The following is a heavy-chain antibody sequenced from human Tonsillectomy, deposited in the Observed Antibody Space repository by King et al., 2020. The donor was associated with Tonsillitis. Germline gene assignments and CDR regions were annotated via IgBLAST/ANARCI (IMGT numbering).Heavy chain of an antibody. CDR3: ARDPVVRASHEAFDI. D-gene: IGHD3-10*01. CDR1: GFTFSTYS. J-gene: IGHJ3*02. V-gene: IGHV3-21*01. CDR2: ISSRSGYI. Sequence: VQLVESGGGLVKPGGSLRLSCAASGFTFSTYSMNWVRQAPGKGLEWVSSISSRSGYIDYADSVKGRFTISRDNARNSLYLQLDSLSAEDTAVYYCARDPVVRASHEAFDIWGRGTMVTVSS.